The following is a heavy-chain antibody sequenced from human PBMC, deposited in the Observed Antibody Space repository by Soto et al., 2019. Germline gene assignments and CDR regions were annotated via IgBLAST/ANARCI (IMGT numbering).Heavy chain of an antibody. V-gene: IGHV4-39*01. J-gene: IGHJ6*02. CDR1: GGSISSSSYY. CDR3: ARSFNPDYYSNSNYHYYGMDV. D-gene: IGHD4-4*01. CDR2: IYYSGST. Sequence: QLQLQESGPGLVKPSETLSLTCTVSGGSISSSSYYWGWIRQPPGKGLEWIGSIYYSGSTYYNPSLKSRVTISVDTSKNQFSLKLSSVTAADTAVYYCARSFNPDYYSNSNYHYYGMDVWGQGTTVTVSS.